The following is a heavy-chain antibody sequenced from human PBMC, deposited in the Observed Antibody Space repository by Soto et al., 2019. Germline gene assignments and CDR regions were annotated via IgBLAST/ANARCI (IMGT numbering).Heavy chain of an antibody. Sequence: QVQLVQSGAEVKKPGSSVKVSCKASGGTFSSYAISWVRQAPGQGLEWMGGIIPIFGTANYAQKFQGRVTITADESTSTAYMELSSLRSEDTAVYYCARDSRYYYDSSGYGWFDPWGQGTLVTVSS. V-gene: IGHV1-69*12. J-gene: IGHJ5*02. CDR3: ARDSRYYYDSSGYGWFDP. D-gene: IGHD3-22*01. CDR1: GGTFSSYA. CDR2: IIPIFGTA.